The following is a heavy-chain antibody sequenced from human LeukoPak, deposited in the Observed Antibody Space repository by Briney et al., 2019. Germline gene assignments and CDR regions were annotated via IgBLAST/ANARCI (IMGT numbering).Heavy chain of an antibody. CDR3: ARDGSEATVHWYFDL. CDR2: IYYSGST. J-gene: IGHJ2*01. CDR1: GGSISSYY. Sequence: PSETLSLTCTVSGGSISSYYWSWIRQPPGKGLEWIGYIYYSGSTNYNPSLKSRVTISVDTSKNQFSLKLSSVTAADTAVYYCARDGSEATVHWYFDLWGRGTLVTVSS. V-gene: IGHV4-59*12. D-gene: IGHD4-17*01.